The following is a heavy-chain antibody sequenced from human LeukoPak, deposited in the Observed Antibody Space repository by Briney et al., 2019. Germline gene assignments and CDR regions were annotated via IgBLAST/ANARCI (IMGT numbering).Heavy chain of an antibody. J-gene: IGHJ4*02. CDR1: GFTFSSYW. CDR3: ARDAGGVVVVPAADY. Sequence: PGGSLRLSCAASGFTFSSYWMSWVRQAPGKGLEWVANIKQDGSEKYYVDSVKGRFTISRDNAKNSLYLQMNSLRAEDTAVYYCARDAGGVVVVPAADYWGQGTLVTVSS. CDR2: IKQDGSEK. V-gene: IGHV3-7*01. D-gene: IGHD2-2*01.